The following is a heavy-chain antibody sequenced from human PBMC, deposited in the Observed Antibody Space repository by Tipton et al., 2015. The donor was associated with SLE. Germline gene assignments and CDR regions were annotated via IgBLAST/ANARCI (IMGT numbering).Heavy chain of an antibody. J-gene: IGHJ6*02. CDR2: ISSGGSLT. Sequence: SLRLSCAASGFTFSDYYMSWIRHAPGKGLEWGSHISSGGSLTYYADSLKGRVTISRDNAKNSLYLQMNSLKAEDTAVYFCARGHDYGGDEDYYYGMDVWGQGATVTVSS. CDR3: ARGHDYGGDEDYYYGMDV. V-gene: IGHV3-11*04. D-gene: IGHD4-23*01. CDR1: GFTFSDYY.